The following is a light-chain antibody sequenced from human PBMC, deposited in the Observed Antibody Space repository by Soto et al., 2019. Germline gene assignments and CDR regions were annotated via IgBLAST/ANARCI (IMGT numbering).Light chain of an antibody. CDR1: QSVDSSY. CDR3: QQYGSSPHT. J-gene: IGKJ1*01. V-gene: IGKV3-20*01. Sequence: EIVLTQSPGNLSLSPGERATLSCRASQSVDSSYLAWYQQKPGQAPRLLIYGASSRATGIPDRFSGGGSGTDFTLTISRLEPEDFAVYYCQQYGSSPHTFGQGTKVEIK. CDR2: GAS.